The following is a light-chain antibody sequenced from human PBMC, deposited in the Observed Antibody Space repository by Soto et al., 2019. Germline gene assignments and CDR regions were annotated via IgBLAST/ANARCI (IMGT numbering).Light chain of an antibody. Sequence: EIVLTQSPATLSLSPGERATLSCRASQSVSSYLAWYQQKPGQAPRLLIYDASNRATGIPARFSGSGSGTDFTLTINSLEPEDSAVSYCQQRSNWPSITFGQGTRLEIK. V-gene: IGKV3-11*01. CDR1: QSVSSY. CDR2: DAS. J-gene: IGKJ5*01. CDR3: QQRSNWPSIT.